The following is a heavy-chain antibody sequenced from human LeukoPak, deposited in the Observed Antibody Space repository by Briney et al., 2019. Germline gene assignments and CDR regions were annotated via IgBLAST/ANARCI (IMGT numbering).Heavy chain of an antibody. J-gene: IGHJ5*02. CDR1: GYSISSGYY. D-gene: IGHD3-3*01. V-gene: IGHV4-61*02. Sequence: PSETLSLTCAVSGYSISSGYYWSRIRQPAGKGLEWIGRVYTSGSTNYNPSLKSRVTISVDTSKNQFSLKLSSVTAADTAVYYCARDNDFWSAWGQGTLVTVSS. CDR3: ARDNDFWSA. CDR2: VYTSGST.